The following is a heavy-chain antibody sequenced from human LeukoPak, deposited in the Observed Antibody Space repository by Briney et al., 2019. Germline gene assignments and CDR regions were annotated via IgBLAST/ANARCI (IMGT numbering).Heavy chain of an antibody. D-gene: IGHD3-22*01. J-gene: IGHJ5*02. CDR1: GYSINFGHL. CDR3: ARESSAVAHTMMRDWLDP. Sequence: PSETLSLTCDVSGYSINFGHLWGWIRQAPGKGLEWIASINHSGRTYYTPSLKSRVTISVDTLKNQFSLKVTSVTAEDTAMYFCARESSAVAHTMMRDWLDPWGQGTLVTVSS. V-gene: IGHV4-38-2*02. CDR2: INHSGRT.